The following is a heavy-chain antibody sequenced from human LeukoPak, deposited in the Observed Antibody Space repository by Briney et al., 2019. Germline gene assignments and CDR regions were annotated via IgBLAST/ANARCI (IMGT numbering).Heavy chain of an antibody. CDR2: IYSDGST. CDR1: GFTVSSNY. D-gene: IGHD1-26*01. V-gene: IGHV3-53*04. J-gene: IGHJ4*02. Sequence: PGGSLRLSCAASGFTVSSNYMSWVRQAPGKGLEWVSVIYSDGSTYYADSVKGRFTISTHNSKNTLYLQMNSLRAEDTAVYYCARGEATYYFDYWGQGTLVTVSS. CDR3: ARGEATYYFDY.